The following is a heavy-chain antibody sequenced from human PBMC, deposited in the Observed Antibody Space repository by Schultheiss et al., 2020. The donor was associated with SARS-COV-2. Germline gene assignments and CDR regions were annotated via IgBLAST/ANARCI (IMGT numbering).Heavy chain of an antibody. CDR1: GGTFNTYT. CDR2: ISAYNGNT. Sequence: ASVKVSCKASGGTFNTYTIGWVRQAPGQGLEWMGWISAYNGNTNYAQKLQGRVTMTTDTSTSTAYMELRSLRSDDTAVYYCAMTTVVTAPILDYWGQGTLVTVSS. D-gene: IGHD4-23*01. J-gene: IGHJ4*02. V-gene: IGHV1-18*01. CDR3: AMTTVVTAPILDY.